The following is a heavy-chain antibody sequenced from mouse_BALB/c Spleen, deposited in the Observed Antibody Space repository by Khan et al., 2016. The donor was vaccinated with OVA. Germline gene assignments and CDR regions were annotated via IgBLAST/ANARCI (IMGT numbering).Heavy chain of an antibody. J-gene: IGHJ3*01. V-gene: IGHV5-6*01. CDR2: INSGGYYT. CDR1: GFTFSTYG. D-gene: IGHD4-1*01. Sequence: EVELVESGGDLMKPGGSLKLSCAASGFTFSTYGMSWVRQTPDKSLEWVATINSGGYYTYYPDSVQGRFTVSRNNARNTLYLQMSSLKSEDTAMYYFASHLTGSVAYWGQGTLVTVSA. CDR3: ASHLTGSVAY.